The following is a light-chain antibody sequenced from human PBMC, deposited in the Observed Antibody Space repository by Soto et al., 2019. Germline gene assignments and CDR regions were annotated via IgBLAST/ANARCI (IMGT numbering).Light chain of an antibody. CDR1: SSDVGAYNY. Sequence: QSALTQPPSASGSPGQSITISCTGTSSDVGAYNYVSWYQQYPGKAPKLMIYEVNKRPSGVPDRFSGSKSGNTASLTVSGLQAEDEADYYCSSYAYSNNVFQSMVFGGGTKLPVL. CDR3: SSYAYSNNVFQSMV. J-gene: IGLJ2*01. CDR2: EVN. V-gene: IGLV2-8*01.